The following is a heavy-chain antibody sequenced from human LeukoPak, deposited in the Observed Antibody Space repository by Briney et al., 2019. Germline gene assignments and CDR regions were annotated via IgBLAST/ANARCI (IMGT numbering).Heavy chain of an antibody. Sequence: QSGGSLRLSCATSGFSFSNYWMHWFRQAPGKGLEWVSAISGSGGSTYYADSVKGRFTISRDNSKNTLYLQMNSLRAEDTAVYYCAKDSPQKDYYGSGSYGGDAFDIWGQGTMVTVSS. CDR1: GFSFSNYW. J-gene: IGHJ3*02. CDR2: ISGSGGST. CDR3: AKDSPQKDYYGSGSYGGDAFDI. V-gene: IGHV3-23*01. D-gene: IGHD3-10*01.